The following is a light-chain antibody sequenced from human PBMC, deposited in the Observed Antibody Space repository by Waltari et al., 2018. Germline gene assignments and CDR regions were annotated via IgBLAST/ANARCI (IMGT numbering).Light chain of an antibody. V-gene: IGLV2-14*01. CDR3: NSYTGSGSGV. Sequence: QSALTQPTSVSGSPGQSITISCTGTSRDVGFYNYVSWYQQYPGTVPQLLIYDCSDRPSGVSSRFSGSKSGNTASLTISGRQADDEADYYCNSYTGSGSGVFGGGTKLTVL. J-gene: IGLJ3*02. CDR2: DCS. CDR1: SRDVGFYNY.